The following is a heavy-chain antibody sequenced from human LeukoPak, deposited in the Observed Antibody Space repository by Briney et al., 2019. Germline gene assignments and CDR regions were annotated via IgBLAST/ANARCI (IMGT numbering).Heavy chain of an antibody. D-gene: IGHD3-22*01. Sequence: GGSLRLSCAASGFTFSSYWMSWVRQSPGKGLEWVANIKQDGSEKYYVDSVKGRFTISRDNAKNSLYLQMNSLRAEDTAVYYCARDGRGSGYYYGDYYMDVWGKGTTVTVSS. V-gene: IGHV3-7*01. CDR2: IKQDGSEK. CDR1: GFTFSSYW. CDR3: ARDGRGSGYYYGDYYMDV. J-gene: IGHJ6*03.